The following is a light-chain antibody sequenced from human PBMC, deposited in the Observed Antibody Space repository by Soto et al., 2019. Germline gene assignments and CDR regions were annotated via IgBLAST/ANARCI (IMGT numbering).Light chain of an antibody. CDR1: QAISSY. J-gene: IGKJ5*01. Sequence: DIQMTQSPSSLSASVGDRVTITCRAGQAISSYLNWYQHKPGTAPRLLIYGAFRLQTGVPARSSGSGSGTHFTLTISGLEPEDFATYYCQQSHTTPTTFGQGTRVDI. CDR3: QQSHTTPTT. CDR2: GAF. V-gene: IGKV1-39*01.